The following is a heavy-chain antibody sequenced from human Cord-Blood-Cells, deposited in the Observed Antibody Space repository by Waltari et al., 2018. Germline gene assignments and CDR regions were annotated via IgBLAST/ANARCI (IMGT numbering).Heavy chain of an antibody. Sequence: QVQLVQSGAEVKKPGASVKVSCKVSGYTLTELSMHWVRPAPGTGLEWMGGLYPEDGETIYAQKFQGRVTMTEDTSTDTAYMELSSLRSEDTAVYYCATDIVVVPALGTDYWGQGTLVTVSS. J-gene: IGHJ4*02. CDR1: GYTLTELS. V-gene: IGHV1-24*01. D-gene: IGHD2-2*01. CDR3: ATDIVVVPALGTDY. CDR2: LYPEDGET.